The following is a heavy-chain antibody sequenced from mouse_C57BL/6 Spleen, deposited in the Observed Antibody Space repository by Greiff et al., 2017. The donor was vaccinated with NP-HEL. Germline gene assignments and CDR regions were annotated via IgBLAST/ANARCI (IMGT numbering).Heavy chain of an antibody. Sequence: VKLMESGPGLVAPSQSLSITCTVSGFSLTSYGVDWVRQSPGKGLELLGVIWGVGSTNYNSALKSRLSISKDNSKSQVFLKMNSPQTDDAAMYYGASERRDYGSSYRFAYWGQGTLVTVSA. J-gene: IGHJ3*01. V-gene: IGHV2-6*01. CDR2: IWGVGST. D-gene: IGHD1-1*01. CDR3: ASERRDYGSSYRFAY. CDR1: GFSLTSYG.